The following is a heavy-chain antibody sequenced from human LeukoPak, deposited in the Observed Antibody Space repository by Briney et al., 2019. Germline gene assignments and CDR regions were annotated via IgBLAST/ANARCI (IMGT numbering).Heavy chain of an antibody. CDR1: EYTFTNYD. J-gene: IGHJ4*02. Sequence: VASVKVSCKASEYTFTNYDINWVRQAPGQGLEWMGRISTYSGNTNYAQKFQGRVTMTTDTSTSTAFMDLKSLRSDDTAVYYCARGGHYDFWSGPPDFWGQGTLVTVSS. CDR2: ISTYSGNT. CDR3: ARGGHYDFWSGPPDF. D-gene: IGHD3-3*01. V-gene: IGHV1-18*04.